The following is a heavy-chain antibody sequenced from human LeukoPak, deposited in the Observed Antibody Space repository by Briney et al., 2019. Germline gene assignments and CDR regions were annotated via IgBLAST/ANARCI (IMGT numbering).Heavy chain of an antibody. J-gene: IGHJ4*02. CDR1: GYTFTGYY. V-gene: IGHV1-2*02. D-gene: IGHD2-2*02. CDR2: INPNSGGT. CDR3: ARERRYCSSTSCYKTLDH. Sequence: ASVKVSCKASGYTFTGYYMHWVRQAPGQGLEWMGWINPNSGGTNYAQKFQGRVTMTRDTSISTAYMELSRLRSDDTAVYYCARERRYCSSTSCYKTLDHWGQGTLVTVSS.